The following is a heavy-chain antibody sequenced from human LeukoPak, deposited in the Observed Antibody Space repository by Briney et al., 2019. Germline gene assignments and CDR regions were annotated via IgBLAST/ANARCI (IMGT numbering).Heavy chain of an antibody. Sequence: SETLSLTCAVYGGSFSGYYWSWIRQPPRKGLEWIGEINHSGSTNYNPSLKSRVTISVDTSKNQFSLKLSSVTAADTAVYYCARYGYYYGLTSCFDYWGQGTLVTVSS. V-gene: IGHV4-34*01. CDR1: GGSFSGYY. CDR2: INHSGST. D-gene: IGHD3-22*01. J-gene: IGHJ4*02. CDR3: ARYGYYYGLTSCFDY.